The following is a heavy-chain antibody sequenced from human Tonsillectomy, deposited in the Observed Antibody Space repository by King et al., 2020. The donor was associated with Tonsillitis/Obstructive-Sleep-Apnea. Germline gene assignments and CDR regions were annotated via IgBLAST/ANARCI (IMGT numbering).Heavy chain of an antibody. CDR2: IYDSGST. J-gene: IGHJ6*03. CDR1: GGSVSSGSYY. V-gene: IGHV4-61*01. Sequence: VQLQESGPGLVKPSETLSLTCTVSGGSVSSGSYYWSWIRQPPGKGLEWIGYIYDSGSTKYNPSLKSRVTISVDTSKNQFSLRLSSVTAADTAVYYCAREAGYSTSWYCYYYMDVWGNGTTVTVSS. CDR3: AREAGYSTSWYCYYYMDV. D-gene: IGHD6-13*01.